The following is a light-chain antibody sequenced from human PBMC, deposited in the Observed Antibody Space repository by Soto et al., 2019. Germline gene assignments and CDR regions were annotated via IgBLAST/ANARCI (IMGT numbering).Light chain of an antibody. V-gene: IGLV1-51*02. CDR1: SSNIGSND. CDR2: ENS. J-gene: IGLJ1*01. CDR3: GTWGSSLIAL. Sequence: QSVLTQPPSVSAAPGQKVTISCSGNSSNIGSNDVSWYQQLPGKAPKLLIYENSQRPSGIPDRFSGSKSGTSATLGITGLQTGDEADYYCGTWGSSLIALFGSGTKLTVL.